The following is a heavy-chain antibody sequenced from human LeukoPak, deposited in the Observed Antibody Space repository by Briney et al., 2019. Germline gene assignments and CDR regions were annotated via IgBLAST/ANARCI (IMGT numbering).Heavy chain of an antibody. CDR1: GYIFTNYW. D-gene: IGHD3-22*01. J-gene: IGHJ4*02. CDR2: ISAYNGNT. V-gene: IGHV1-18*04. CDR3: ASSSSGYYYYFDY. Sequence: GESLKISCKGSGYIFTNYWIGWVRQAPGQGLEWMGWISAYNGNTNYAQKLQGRVTMTTDTSASTAYMELRSLRSDDTAVYYCASSSSGYYYYFDYWGQGTLVTVSS.